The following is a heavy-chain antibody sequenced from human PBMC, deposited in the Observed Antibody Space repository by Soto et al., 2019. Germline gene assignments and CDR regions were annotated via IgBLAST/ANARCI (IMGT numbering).Heavy chain of an antibody. D-gene: IGHD6-25*01. CDR1: GYSFARHW. CDR3: ARILSPADFFDAIGT. J-gene: IGHJ3*02. CDR2: IYPTDSDT. V-gene: IGHV5-51*01. Sequence: PGESLKISCTASGYSFARHWIVWVRQIPGNGLEWMGIIYPTDSDTKYSPSFQGQVTISADTSISTAYLQWSGLKASDTAMYYCARILSPADFFDAIGTCGQGTKVTVSS.